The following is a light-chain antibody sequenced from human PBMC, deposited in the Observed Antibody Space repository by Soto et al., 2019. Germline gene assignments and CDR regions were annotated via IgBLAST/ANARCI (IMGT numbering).Light chain of an antibody. Sequence: DIQMTQSPSSLSASVGDRFAITFRASQGISNYLAWYQQKPGKVPKLLIYAASTLQSGVPSRFSGSGSGTDFTFTISSLQPEDIATYYCQQYNNFPVFGPGTKVDIK. CDR1: QGISNY. CDR3: QQYNNFPV. J-gene: IGKJ1*01. V-gene: IGKV1-27*01. CDR2: AAS.